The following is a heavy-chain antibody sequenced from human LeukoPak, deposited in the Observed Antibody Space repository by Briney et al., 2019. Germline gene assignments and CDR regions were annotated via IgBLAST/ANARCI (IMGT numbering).Heavy chain of an antibody. CDR3: VKDRGGSPFYGMDV. J-gene: IGHJ6*02. V-gene: IGHV3-23*01. Sequence: GGSLRLSCAGSGFSLSSYAMSWVRQAPGKGLEWVSTISGSGGAGTYYADSVKGRFTVSRDNSRNTLYLPMNSLRAEDTAVYYCVKDRGGSPFYGMDVWGQGTTVTVSS. D-gene: IGHD1-26*01. CDR2: ISGSGGAGT. CDR1: GFSLSSYA.